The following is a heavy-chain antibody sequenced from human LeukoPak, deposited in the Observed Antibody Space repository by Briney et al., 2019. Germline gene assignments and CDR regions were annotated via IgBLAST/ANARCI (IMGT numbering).Heavy chain of an antibody. CDR3: ARDIKYYDSSGYYYDAFDI. Sequence: ASVKVSCRVSGYSLSDLSIHWVRHVPGKGLEWMGWINPNSGGTNYAQKFQGLVTMTRDTSISTAYMELSRLRSDDTAVYYCARDIKYYDSSGYYYDAFDIWGQGTMVTVSS. CDR1: GYSLSDLS. V-gene: IGHV1-2*04. D-gene: IGHD3-22*01. J-gene: IGHJ3*02. CDR2: INPNSGGT.